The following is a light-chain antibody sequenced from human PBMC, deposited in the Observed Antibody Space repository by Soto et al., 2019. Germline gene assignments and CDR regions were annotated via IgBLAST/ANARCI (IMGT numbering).Light chain of an antibody. CDR2: DVT. V-gene: IGLV2-14*03. CDR3: SSYTTSNTRQIV. CDR1: SSDVGGYNY. Sequence: QRALKQPASVNGVAGQWITISCTRTSSDVGGYNYVSWYQHHPGKAPKLIIYDVTNRPSGVSNPFSGSKSGNTASLTISGLQPEDEADYYCSSYTTSNTRQIVFGTGTKVTVL. J-gene: IGLJ1*01.